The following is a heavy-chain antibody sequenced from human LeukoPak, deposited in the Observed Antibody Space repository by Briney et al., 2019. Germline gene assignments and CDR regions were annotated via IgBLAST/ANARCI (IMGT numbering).Heavy chain of an antibody. Sequence: GGSLGLSCAASGFTFSDYYMTWIRQAPGKGLEWVSYISSSGSTTHYADSVKGRFTISRDNAKNSLYVQMKSLRAEDTAVYYCARVPRSGGSIDYWGQGTLVTVSS. CDR3: ARVPRSGGSIDY. V-gene: IGHV3-11*01. CDR1: GFTFSDYY. D-gene: IGHD6-19*01. CDR2: ISSSGSTT. J-gene: IGHJ4*02.